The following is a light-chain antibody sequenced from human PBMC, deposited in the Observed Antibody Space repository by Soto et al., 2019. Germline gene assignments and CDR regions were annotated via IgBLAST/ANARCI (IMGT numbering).Light chain of an antibody. J-gene: IGLJ2*01. V-gene: IGLV4-69*01. CDR3: QTWGTGIHVV. CDR1: SVHSSYA. Sequence: QLVLTQSPSASASLGASVKLTCTLRSVHSSYAIAWHQQQPEKGPRYLMKLDSDGSHTKGDAIPDRFSGSSSGAERYLTISSLQSEDEADYYCQTWGTGIHVVFGGGTQLSVL. CDR2: LDSDGSH.